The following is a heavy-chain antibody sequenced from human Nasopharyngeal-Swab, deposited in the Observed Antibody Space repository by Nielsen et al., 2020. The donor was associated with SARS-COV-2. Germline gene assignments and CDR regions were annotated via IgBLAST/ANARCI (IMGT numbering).Heavy chain of an antibody. J-gene: IGHJ6*03. V-gene: IGHV4-39*01. CDR2: IYYSGSGST. CDR3: ARVYYYYYYYMDV. CDR1: GGSISTSSDF. D-gene: IGHD1-14*01. Sequence: SETLSLTCTVSGGSISTSSDFWGWIRQPPGKGLEWIGSIYYSGSGSTYYNPSLRSRLTISVDTSRNQFSLRLSSVTAADTAVYYCARVYYYYYYYMDVWGKGTTVTVSS.